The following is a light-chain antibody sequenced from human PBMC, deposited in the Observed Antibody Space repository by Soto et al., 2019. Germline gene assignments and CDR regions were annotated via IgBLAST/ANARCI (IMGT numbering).Light chain of an antibody. Sequence: DIQMTQSPPTLSLSVGDRVTITCRASQHIGKWLAWYQQKPGKAPNLLMYMTSSLYTGVPARFSGSGSGTEFTLTITSLQPDDLATYYCQQYEGYPWTFGQGTKVEIK. CDR3: QQYEGYPWT. V-gene: IGKV1-5*03. CDR2: MTS. CDR1: QHIGKW. J-gene: IGKJ1*01.